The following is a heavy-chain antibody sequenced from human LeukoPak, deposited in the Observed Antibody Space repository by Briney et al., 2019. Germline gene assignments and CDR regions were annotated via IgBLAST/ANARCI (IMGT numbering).Heavy chain of an antibody. J-gene: IGHJ6*04. CDR1: GGSFSGYY. D-gene: IGHD6-13*01. Sequence: SETLSLTCAVYGGSFSGYYWSWIRQPPGKGLEWIGEINHSGSTNYNPSLKSRVTISVDTSKNQFSLKLSSVTAADTAVYYCARDSIAAAKPYYYYGMDVWGKGTTVTVSS. V-gene: IGHV4-34*01. CDR3: ARDSIAAAKPYYYYGMDV. CDR2: INHSGST.